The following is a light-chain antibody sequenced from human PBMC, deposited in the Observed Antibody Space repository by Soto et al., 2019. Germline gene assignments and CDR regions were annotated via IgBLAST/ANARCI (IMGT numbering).Light chain of an antibody. J-gene: IGLJ1*01. Sequence: QSALTQPASVSGSPGQSITISCTGTSSDIGGYNYVSWYQHHPGKAPKLMIYEVSNRPSGVSARFSGSKSANTASLTISGLQAEDEADYYCKSYTSSINYVFGTGTKLTVL. CDR2: EVS. V-gene: IGLV2-14*01. CDR1: SSDIGGYNY. CDR3: KSYTSSINYV.